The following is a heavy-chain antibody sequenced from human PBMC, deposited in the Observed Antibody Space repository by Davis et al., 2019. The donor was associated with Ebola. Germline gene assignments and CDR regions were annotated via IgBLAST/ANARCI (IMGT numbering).Heavy chain of an antibody. CDR3: ARGRIFGVVTNLQY. CDR2: INPNSGVT. Sequence: ASVKVSCKTSGYMFTDYFLHWLRQAPGQGLEFVGWINPNSGVTGYAQKFQGGVILTRNASISTVYMELSRLTSDDTAVYYCARGRIFGVVTNLQYWGQGTLVTVSS. V-gene: IGHV1-2*02. J-gene: IGHJ4*02. D-gene: IGHD3-3*02. CDR1: GYMFTDYF.